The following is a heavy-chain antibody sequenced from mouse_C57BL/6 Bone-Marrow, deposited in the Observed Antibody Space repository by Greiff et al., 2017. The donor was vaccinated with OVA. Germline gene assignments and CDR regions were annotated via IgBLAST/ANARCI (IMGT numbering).Heavy chain of an antibody. Sequence: EVKLVESGAELVKPGASVKLSCTASGFNIKDYYMHWVKQRTEQGLEWIGRIDPEDGATKYAPKFQGKATITADTSSNTAYLQLSSLTSEDTAVYYGARSPITTVVATEDYWGQGTSVTVSS. V-gene: IGHV14-2*01. CDR1: GFNIKDYY. CDR2: IDPEDGAT. J-gene: IGHJ4*01. CDR3: ARSPITTVVATEDY. D-gene: IGHD1-1*01.